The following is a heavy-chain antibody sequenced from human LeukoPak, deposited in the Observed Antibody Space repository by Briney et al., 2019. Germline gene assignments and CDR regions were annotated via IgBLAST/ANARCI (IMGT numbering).Heavy chain of an antibody. CDR1: GFTFSSNS. Sequence: GESLRLFCAASGFTFSSNSMSWVRQAPGKGLEWVSVIYSGGSTYYADSVKGRFTISRDNSKNTLYLQMNSLRAEDTAVYYCARTYSGYSYGMYWYFDLWGRGTLVTVSS. CDR3: ARTYSGYSYGMYWYFDL. D-gene: IGHD5-18*01. V-gene: IGHV3-53*01. CDR2: IYSGGST. J-gene: IGHJ2*01.